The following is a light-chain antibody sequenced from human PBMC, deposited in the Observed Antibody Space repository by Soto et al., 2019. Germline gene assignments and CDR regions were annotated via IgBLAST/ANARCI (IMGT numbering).Light chain of an antibody. CDR3: QQYNSYSWK. CDR2: AAS. CDR1: QSISSY. Sequence: DIQMTQSPSSLSASVGDRVTITCRASQSISSYLNWYQQKPGKAPKLLIYAASSLQSGVPSRFSGSGSGTDFTLTISSLQPDDFATYYCQQYNSYSWKFGQGTKV. J-gene: IGKJ1*01. V-gene: IGKV1-39*01.